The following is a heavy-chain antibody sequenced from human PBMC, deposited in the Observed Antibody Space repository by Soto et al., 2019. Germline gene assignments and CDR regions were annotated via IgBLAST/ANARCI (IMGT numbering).Heavy chain of an antibody. J-gene: IGHJ4*02. Sequence: EVQLVESGGGLIQPGGSLRLSCAASGFTVSRNYMTWVRRAPGKGLEWVSIIYGGGNTYYADSVKGRFTISRDNSKNTLYLQMNSLRAEDTAVYYCASSAKGGTDCCHFDYWGQGALVTVYS. CDR1: GFTVSRNY. V-gene: IGHV3-53*01. D-gene: IGHD2-21*02. CDR2: IYGGGNT. CDR3: ASSAKGGTDCCHFDY.